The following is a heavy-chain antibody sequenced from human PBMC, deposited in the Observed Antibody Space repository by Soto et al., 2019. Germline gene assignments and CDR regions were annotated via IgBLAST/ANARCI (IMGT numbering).Heavy chain of an antibody. J-gene: IGHJ6*02. CDR1: GGTFSSYA. Sequence: ASVKVSCKASGGTFSSYAISWVRQAPGQGLEWMGGIIPIFGTANYAQKFQGRVTTTADESTSTAYMELSSLRSEDTAVYYCARAIRITIFGVVMPVVTGSNYGMDVWGQGTTVTVSS. CDR2: IIPIFGTA. D-gene: IGHD3-3*01. V-gene: IGHV1-69*13. CDR3: ARAIRITIFGVVMPVVTGSNYGMDV.